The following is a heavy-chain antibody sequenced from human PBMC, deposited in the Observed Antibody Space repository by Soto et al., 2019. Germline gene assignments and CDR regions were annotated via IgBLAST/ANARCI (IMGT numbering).Heavy chain of an antibody. V-gene: IGHV5-51*01. Sequence: GESLKISCKGSGYSFTSYWIGWVRQMPGKGLEWMGIIYPGDSDTRYSPSFQGQVTISADKSISTAYLQWSSLKASDTAMYYCARRNYYDSSGYYHYGMDVWGQGTTVTVSS. D-gene: IGHD3-22*01. CDR3: ARRNYYDSSGYYHYGMDV. CDR2: IYPGDSDT. J-gene: IGHJ6*02. CDR1: GYSFTSYW.